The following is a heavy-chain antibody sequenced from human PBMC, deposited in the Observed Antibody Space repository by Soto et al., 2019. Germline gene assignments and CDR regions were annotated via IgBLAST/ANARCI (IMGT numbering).Heavy chain of an antibody. CDR3: ARSGGAGTMLDY. Sequence: PSETLSLTCAVSGGSISSGGYSWSWIRQPPGKGLEWIGYIYHSGSTYYNPSLKSRVTISVDRSKNQFSLKLSSVAAADTAVYYFARSGGAGTMLDYWGQGTLVTVSS. CDR2: IYHSGST. D-gene: IGHD1-7*01. V-gene: IGHV4-30-2*01. CDR1: GGSISSGGYS. J-gene: IGHJ4*02.